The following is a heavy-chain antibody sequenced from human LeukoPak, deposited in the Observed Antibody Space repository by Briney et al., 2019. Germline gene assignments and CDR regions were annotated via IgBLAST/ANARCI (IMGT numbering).Heavy chain of an antibody. Sequence: GASVKVSCKASGGTFSSYAISWVRQAPGQGLEWMGGIIPIFGTANYAQKSQGRVTITADESTSTAYMELSSLRSEDTAVYYCARATYYYDSSGHNDAFDIWGQGTTVTVSS. J-gene: IGHJ3*02. CDR1: GGTFSSYA. V-gene: IGHV1-69*13. D-gene: IGHD3-22*01. CDR3: ARATYYYDSSGHNDAFDI. CDR2: IIPIFGTA.